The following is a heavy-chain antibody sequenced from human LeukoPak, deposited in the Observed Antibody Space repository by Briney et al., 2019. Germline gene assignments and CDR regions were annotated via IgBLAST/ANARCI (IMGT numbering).Heavy chain of an antibody. V-gene: IGHV3-23*01. CDR2: ISGSGGST. J-gene: IGHJ4*02. CDR3: AKGLYGSGREFDY. Sequence: GGSLRLSCAASGFTFSSYAMSWVRQAPGKGLEWVSAISGSGGSTYYADSVKGRFTISRDNSKNTLYLQMNSLRAEDTAVYYCAKGLYGSGREFDYWGQRTLVTVSS. D-gene: IGHD3-10*01. CDR1: GFTFSSYA.